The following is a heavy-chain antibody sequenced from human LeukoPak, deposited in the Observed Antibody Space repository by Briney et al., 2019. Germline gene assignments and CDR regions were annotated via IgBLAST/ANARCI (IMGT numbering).Heavy chain of an antibody. D-gene: IGHD5-18*01. CDR3: ARDAVDTANAV. J-gene: IGHJ6*02. V-gene: IGHV3-74*01. CDR2: INSDGSIT. CDR1: GTTFTTYW. Sequence: GGSLRLSCAASGTTFTTYWMHWVRQAPGKGLVWVSHINSDGSITSYADSVKGRFTISRDNAKNTLYLQMNSLRAEDTAVYYCARDAVDTANAVWGQGTTVTVSS.